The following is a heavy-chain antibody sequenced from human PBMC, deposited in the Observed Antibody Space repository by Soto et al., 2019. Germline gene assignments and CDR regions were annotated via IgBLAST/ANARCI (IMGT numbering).Heavy chain of an antibody. CDR3: ARDPFSSAAMVSPPIY. CDR2: ISYDGSNK. J-gene: IGHJ4*02. D-gene: IGHD5-18*01. Sequence: HLGGSLRLSCAASGFTFSSYAMYWVRQAPGKGLEWVAVISYDGSNKYYADSVKGRLTISRDNSKNTLYLQMNSRRAEDTAVYYCARDPFSSAAMVSPPIYWGQGT. CDR1: GFTFSSYA. V-gene: IGHV3-30-3*01.